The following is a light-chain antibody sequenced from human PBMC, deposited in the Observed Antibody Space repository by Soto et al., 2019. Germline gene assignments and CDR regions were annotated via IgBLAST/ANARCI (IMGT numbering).Light chain of an antibody. Sequence: EIVLTQSPGILSLSPGERATLSCRASQSVSNDFLAWYQQKPGQAPRLLIYGASSRATGIPDRFSGSGSGTDFTLTISRLEPEDFAVYYCQHYGTSLYTFGQGTKLEIK. CDR3: QHYGTSLYT. V-gene: IGKV3-20*01. CDR1: QSVSNDF. CDR2: GAS. J-gene: IGKJ2*01.